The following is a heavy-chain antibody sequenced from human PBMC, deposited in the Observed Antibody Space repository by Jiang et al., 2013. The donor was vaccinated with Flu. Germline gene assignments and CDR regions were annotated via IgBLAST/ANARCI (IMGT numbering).Heavy chain of an antibody. CDR3: ADGYTYSSVY. CDR2: ISSSGDST. Sequence: VQLVESGGGLVPPGGSLRLSCAASGFTFRNYAMTWVRQAPGKGLEWVSGISSSGDSTDYADSVKGRFTISRDNSKNTLFLQMNSLRAEDTAVYYCADGYTYSSVYWGQGTLVTASS. J-gene: IGHJ4*02. V-gene: IGHV3-23*04. D-gene: IGHD6-13*01. CDR1: GFTFRNYA.